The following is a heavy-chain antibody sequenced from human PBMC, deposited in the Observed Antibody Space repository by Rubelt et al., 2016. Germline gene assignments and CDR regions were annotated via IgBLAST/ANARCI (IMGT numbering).Heavy chain of an antibody. Sequence: SLACAVSGGSINDNNWWSWVRQPPGKGLGWIGEISHSGSTNYNPSLMSRVTMSVDTSKNQFSLKLSSVTAADTAVYYCARQMGTTFRSFHYSYGLDVWGQGTTVTVSS. D-gene: IGHD1-1*01. CDR1: GGSINDNNW. V-gene: IGHV4-4*02. J-gene: IGHJ6*02. CDR3: ARQMGTTFRSFHYSYGLDV. CDR2: ISHSGST.